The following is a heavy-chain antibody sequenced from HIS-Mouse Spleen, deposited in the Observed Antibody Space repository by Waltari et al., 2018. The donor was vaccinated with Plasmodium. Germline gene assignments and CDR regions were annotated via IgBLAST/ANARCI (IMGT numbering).Heavy chain of an antibody. J-gene: IGHJ4*02. Sequence: QLQLQESGPGLVKPSETLSLTCTVSGGSIRSSSYYWGWIRQPPGTGLEWIGSIYYSGSTYYNPSLKSRVTISVDTSKNQFSLKLSSVTAADTAVYYCARRGGSYYYFDYWGQGTLVTVSS. V-gene: IGHV4-39*01. CDR1: GGSIRSSSYY. CDR3: ARRGGSYYYFDY. D-gene: IGHD1-26*01. CDR2: IYYSGST.